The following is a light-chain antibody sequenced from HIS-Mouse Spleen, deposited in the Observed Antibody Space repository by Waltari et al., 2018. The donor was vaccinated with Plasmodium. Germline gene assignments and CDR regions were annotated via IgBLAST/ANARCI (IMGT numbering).Light chain of an antibody. CDR3: QQYNNWPRGT. CDR2: GAS. V-gene: IGKV3-15*01. CDR1: QSVSSN. J-gene: IGKJ1*01. Sequence: EIVMTQSPATLSVSPGERATLSCRASQSVSSNLAWYQQKPGQAPRLLSYGASTRATCIPARFSGSGSGTEFTLPISSMQSEDFAVYYCQQYNNWPRGTFGQGTKVEIK.